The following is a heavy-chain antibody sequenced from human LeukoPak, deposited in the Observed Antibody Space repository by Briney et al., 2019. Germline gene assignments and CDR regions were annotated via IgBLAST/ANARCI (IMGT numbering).Heavy chain of an antibody. J-gene: IGHJ4*02. V-gene: IGHV3-48*01. CDR2: ISSSSGTI. Sequence: GGSLRLSCAASGFTFSTYNMNWVRQAPGKGLEWVSYISSSSGTIYYADSVQGRFTISRDNAKNSLYLQMNSLRAEDTAVYYCARRLTASGKHYFDYWGQGTLVTGSS. D-gene: IGHD6-13*01. CDR1: GFTFSTYN. CDR3: ARRLTASGKHYFDY.